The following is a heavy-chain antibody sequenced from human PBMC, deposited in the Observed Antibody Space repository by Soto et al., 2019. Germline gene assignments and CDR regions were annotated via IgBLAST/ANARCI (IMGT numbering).Heavy chain of an antibody. Sequence: XGTLSLTYAVSGGSISSSNWWSWVRQPPGKGLEWIGEIYHSGSTNYNPSLKSRVTISVDKSKNQFSLKLSSVTAADTAVYYCARDLGIRTARYYYYGMDVWGQGTTVTVSS. D-gene: IGHD2-21*02. CDR3: ARDLGIRTARYYYYGMDV. V-gene: IGHV4-4*02. CDR2: IYHSGST. CDR1: GGSISSSNW. J-gene: IGHJ6*02.